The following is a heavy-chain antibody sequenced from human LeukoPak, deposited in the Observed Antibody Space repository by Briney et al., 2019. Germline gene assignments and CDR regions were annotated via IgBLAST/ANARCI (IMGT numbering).Heavy chain of an antibody. Sequence: GASVKVSCKASGYTFTSYYMHWVRQAPGQGLEWMGIINPSGGSTSYAQKFQGRVTITADKSTSTAYMELSSLRSEDTAVYYCASTSGYDDNFDYWGQGTLVTVSS. J-gene: IGHJ4*02. CDR1: GYTFTSYY. CDR3: ASTSGYDDNFDY. CDR2: INPSGGST. V-gene: IGHV1-46*01. D-gene: IGHD5-12*01.